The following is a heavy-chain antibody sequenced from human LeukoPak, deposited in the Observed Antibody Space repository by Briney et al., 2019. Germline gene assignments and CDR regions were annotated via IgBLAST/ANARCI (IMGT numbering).Heavy chain of an antibody. CDR2: INNDGSST. V-gene: IGHV3-74*01. D-gene: IGHD3-10*01. CDR1: GFSFTSYW. Sequence: GGSLRLSCGTSGFSFTSYWMHWVRQVPGKGLVWVSRINNDGSSTIYADSVKGRFTISRDNSKNTLYLQMNSLRAEDTAVYYCAKDRDMVRGVRALDYWGQGTLVTVSS. J-gene: IGHJ4*02. CDR3: AKDRDMVRGVRALDY.